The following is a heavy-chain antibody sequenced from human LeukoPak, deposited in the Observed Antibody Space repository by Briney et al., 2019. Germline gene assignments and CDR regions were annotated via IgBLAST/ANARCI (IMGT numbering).Heavy chain of an antibody. CDR3: ARDPGGSYSAIDY. V-gene: IGHV3-48*04. D-gene: IGHD2-15*01. Sequence: PGGSLRLSCAASGFTFSSYSLNWVRQAPGKGLEWVSFISSSSITIYYADSVKGRFTISRDNAEKSLYLQMNSLRAEDTAVYYCARDPGGSYSAIDYWGQGTLVTVSS. CDR2: ISSSSITI. J-gene: IGHJ4*02. CDR1: GFTFSSYS.